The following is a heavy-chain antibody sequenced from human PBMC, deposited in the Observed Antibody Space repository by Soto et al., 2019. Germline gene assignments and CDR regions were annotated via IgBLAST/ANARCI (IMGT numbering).Heavy chain of an antibody. CDR1: GFTFSSYA. CDR2: ISSNGGST. J-gene: IGHJ6*03. V-gene: IGHV3-64*01. Sequence: GGSLRLSCAASGFTFSSYAMHWVHQAPGKGLEYVSAISSNGGSTYYANSVKGRFTISRDNSKNTLYLQMGSLRAEDMAVYYCASSLVGSSSAGYYYYYMDVWGKGTTVTVSS. D-gene: IGHD6-6*01. CDR3: ASSLVGSSSAGYYYYYMDV.